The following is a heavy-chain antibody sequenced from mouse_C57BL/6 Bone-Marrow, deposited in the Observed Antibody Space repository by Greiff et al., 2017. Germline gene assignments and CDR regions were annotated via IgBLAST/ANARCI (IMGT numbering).Heavy chain of an antibody. CDR2: ISSGGDYI. D-gene: IGHD2-5*01. V-gene: IGHV5-9-1*02. CDR3: TRDSYSNPMDD. J-gene: IGHJ4*01. Sequence: VQLKESGEGLVKPGGSLKLSCAASGFTFSSYAMSWVRQTPEKRLEWVAYISSGGDYIYYADTVKGRFTISRDNARNTLYLQMSSLKSEDTAMYYCTRDSYSNPMDDWGQGTSVTVSS. CDR1: GFTFSSYA.